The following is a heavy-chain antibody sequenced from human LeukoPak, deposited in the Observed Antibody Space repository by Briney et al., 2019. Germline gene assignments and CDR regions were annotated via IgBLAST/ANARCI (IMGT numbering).Heavy chain of an antibody. D-gene: IGHD1-26*01. CDR1: GFTFSSYG. V-gene: IGHV3-30*02. Sequence: GGSLRLSCAASGFTFSSYGMHWVRQAPGKGLEWVAFIRYDGTIEHYTDSVKGRFTIARDNSKNTLYLQMNSLRPEDTSVYYCAKAVGPSPGAVDYWGQGTLVTVAS. CDR3: AKAVGPSPGAVDY. J-gene: IGHJ4*02. CDR2: IRYDGTIE.